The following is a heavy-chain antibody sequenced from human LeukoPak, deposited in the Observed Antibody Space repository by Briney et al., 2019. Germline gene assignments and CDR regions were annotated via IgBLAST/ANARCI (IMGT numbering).Heavy chain of an antibody. CDR1: GGSISSYY. J-gene: IGHJ4*02. Sequence: SETLSLTCTVSGGSISSYYWSWIRQPPGKGLEWIGYIYYSGSTNYNPSLKSRVTISVDTSKNQFSLKLSSVTAADTAVYYCARRREGATGAFDYWGQGTLVTVSS. D-gene: IGHD1-26*01. V-gene: IGHV4-59*08. CDR3: ARRREGATGAFDY. CDR2: IYYSGST.